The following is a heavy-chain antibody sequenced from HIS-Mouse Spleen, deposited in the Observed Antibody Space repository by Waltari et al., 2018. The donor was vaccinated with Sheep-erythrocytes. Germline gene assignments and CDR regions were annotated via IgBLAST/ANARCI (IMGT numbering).Heavy chain of an antibody. V-gene: IGHV3-30-3*01. Sequence: QVQLVESGGGVVQPGRSLRLSCAASGFTFSSYAMHWVRQAPGKGLEWVAVISENGSNKYYAESVKGRFTISRDNSKNTLYLQMNSLRAEDTAVYYCAETGDQGALWFDPWGQGTLVTVSS. CDR3: AETGDQGALWFDP. J-gene: IGHJ5*02. CDR1: GFTFSSYA. D-gene: IGHD7-27*01. CDR2: ISENGSNK.